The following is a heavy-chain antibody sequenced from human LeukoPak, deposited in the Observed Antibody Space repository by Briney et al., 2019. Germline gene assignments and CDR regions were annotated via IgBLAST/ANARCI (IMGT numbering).Heavy chain of an antibody. CDR3: ARDPGQNIFQH. CDR2: FNTHSDVT. J-gene: IGHJ1*01. V-gene: IGHV1-2*02. CDR1: RYTFTSYY. Sequence: SVQVSRKGSRYTFTSYYIRWVRQAPGKGLEWMGWFNTHSDVTNYAQQFQGRVTITRDTSISTAYMELSRLRSDDTAMFYCARDPGQNIFQHWGQGTLVTVSS.